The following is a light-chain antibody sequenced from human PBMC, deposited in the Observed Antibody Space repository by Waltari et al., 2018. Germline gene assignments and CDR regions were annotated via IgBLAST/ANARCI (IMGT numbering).Light chain of an antibody. CDR3: QNHERLPAT. CDR1: QNIGRY. V-gene: IGKV3-20*01. Sequence: EIGWTHSPGTLSLSPGERATLSCRASQNIGRYLVWYQQKPGQAPRLLIYEASRRASGIPDRFSGSGSGTDFSLTISRLEPEDFAVYYCQNHERLPATFGQGTKVEIK. CDR2: EAS. J-gene: IGKJ1*01.